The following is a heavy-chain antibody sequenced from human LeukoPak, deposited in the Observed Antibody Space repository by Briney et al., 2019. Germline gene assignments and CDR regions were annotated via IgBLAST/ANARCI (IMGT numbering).Heavy chain of an antibody. CDR3: ASSSIAVRLVDY. D-gene: IGHD6-6*01. CDR2: IYKSGST. Sequence: SQTLSLTCKVSGDSISNGTYYWSWVRQPAGKELEWVGRIYKSGSTNYNPSLKSRVSISVDTSKNQFSLKLSSVTAADTAVYYCASSSIAVRLVDYWGQGTLVTVSS. CDR1: GDSISNGTYY. J-gene: IGHJ4*02. V-gene: IGHV4-61*02.